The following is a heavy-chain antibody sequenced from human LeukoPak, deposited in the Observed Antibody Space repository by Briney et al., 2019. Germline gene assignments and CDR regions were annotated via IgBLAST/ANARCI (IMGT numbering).Heavy chain of an antibody. D-gene: IGHD2-15*01. CDR3: ARVRCSGGSCPYYYYYYYMDV. CDR1: GGSISSSSYY. CDR2: IHYSGST. Sequence: PSETLSLTCTVPGGSISSSSYYWAWIRQPPGKGLEWIGSIHYSGSTYYNPSLQSRVTISIDTSKNQFSLKLRFVTAADTAVYYCARVRCSGGSCPYYYYYYYMDVWGKGTTVTVSS. J-gene: IGHJ6*03. V-gene: IGHV4-39*07.